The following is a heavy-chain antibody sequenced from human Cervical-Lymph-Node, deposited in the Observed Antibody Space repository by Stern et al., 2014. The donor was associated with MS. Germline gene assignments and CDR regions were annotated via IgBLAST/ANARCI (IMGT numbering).Heavy chain of an antibody. CDR3: ARGESTLTGYLRVYNWLDP. J-gene: IGHJ5*02. CDR1: GYSFTTYY. CDR2: INTRSGVT. D-gene: IGHD3-9*01. V-gene: IGHV1-46*01. Sequence: VQLVESGAEVRKPGASVKVSCKASGYSFTTYYMHWVRQAPGQGLEWVGIINTRSGVTSYAQKFQGRVTLTRDTSTSTVHMELSSPRSEDTAVYYCARGESTLTGYLRVYNWLDPWGQGTLVTVSS.